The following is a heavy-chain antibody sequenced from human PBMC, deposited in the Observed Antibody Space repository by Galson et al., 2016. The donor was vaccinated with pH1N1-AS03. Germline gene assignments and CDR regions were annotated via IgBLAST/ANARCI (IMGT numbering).Heavy chain of an antibody. CDR1: GFTFSDYG. V-gene: IGHV3-33*08. J-gene: IGHJ3*01. CDR2: IWHDGSNK. D-gene: IGHD6-13*01. CDR3: VWTIAAANLPQSYGFAG. Sequence: SLRLSCAASGFTFSDYGMHWVRQAPGKGLEWVAIIWHDGSNKFYADSVKGRFTISRDNSKNTLYLEMKSLRVEDTAVYYCVWTIAAANLPQSYGFAGWGQGTTVTVSS.